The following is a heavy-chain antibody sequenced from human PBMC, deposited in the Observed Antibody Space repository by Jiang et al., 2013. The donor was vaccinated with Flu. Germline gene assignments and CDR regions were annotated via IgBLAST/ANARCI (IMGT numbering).Heavy chain of an antibody. Sequence: KKPGESLRISCKGSGYSFSTFWIAWVRQMPGKGLEWMGLIYPADSDTRYSPSFQGQVTISADKSISTAYLQWSSLRASDTAMYYCARGSVGTDYKWFDPWGEGTLVTVSS. J-gene: IGHJ5*02. D-gene: IGHD4-23*01. CDR1: GYSFSTFW. V-gene: IGHV5-51*01. CDR3: ARGSVGTDYKWFDP. CDR2: IYPADSDT.